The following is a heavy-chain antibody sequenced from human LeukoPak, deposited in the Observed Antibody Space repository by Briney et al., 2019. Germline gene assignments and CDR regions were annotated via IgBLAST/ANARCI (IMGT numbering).Heavy chain of an antibody. CDR3: ARDPRTVQI. V-gene: IGHV3-11*04. D-gene: IGHD1-1*01. J-gene: IGHJ4*02. Sequence: GGSLRLSCAASGFTFSDNYMTWVRQAPGKGLEWLSYISGNGGVIQYADSVKGRFTISRDNAKNLLYLQMDSLRVEDTAIYYCARDPRTVQIWGQGTLVTVSS. CDR2: ISGNGGVI. CDR1: GFTFSDNY.